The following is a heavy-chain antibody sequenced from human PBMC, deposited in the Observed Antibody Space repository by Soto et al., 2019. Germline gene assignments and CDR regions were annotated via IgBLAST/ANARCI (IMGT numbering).Heavy chain of an antibody. V-gene: IGHV1-18*01. Sequence: QVQLVQSGGEVKKPGASVKVSCKASGYTFTSFGITWVRQAPGQGLEWMGWISAYNGNTNYAQKFQDRVTMTTDTSTSTAYMELRSLKSDDTAVYYCARGDRDVYNSRAFDIWGQGTVVTVSS. J-gene: IGHJ3*02. CDR1: GYTFTSFG. CDR3: ARGDRDVYNSRAFDI. D-gene: IGHD1-1*01. CDR2: ISAYNGNT.